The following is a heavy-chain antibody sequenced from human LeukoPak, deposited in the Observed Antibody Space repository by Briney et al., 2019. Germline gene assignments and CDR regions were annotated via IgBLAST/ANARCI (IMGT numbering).Heavy chain of an antibody. V-gene: IGHV4-30-2*01. CDR3: AGETTLMGYSSGLGFNY. D-gene: IGHD6-19*01. CDR2: IYHSGCT. CDR1: GGSISSGGYY. J-gene: IGHJ4*02. Sequence: SQTLSLTCTVSGGSISSGGYYWSWIRQPPGKGLEWIGYIYHSGCTYYNPSLKSRVTISVDRSKNQFSLKLSSVTAADTAVYYCAGETTLMGYSSGLGFNYWGQGALVTVSA.